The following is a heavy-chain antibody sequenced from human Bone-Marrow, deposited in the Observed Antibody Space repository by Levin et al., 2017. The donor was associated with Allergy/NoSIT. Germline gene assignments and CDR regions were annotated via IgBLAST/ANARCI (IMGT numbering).Heavy chain of an antibody. CDR1: GGSIGNYH. D-gene: IGHD6-13*01. Sequence: GSLRLSCTVSGGSIGNYHWSWVRQVPGKELEWIGYTYYSGSTNYSPSFESRVTISVDTSQNEISLRLSSVTAADTAIYYCAGGGTIVAPGRPLDHWGQGTLVTVSS. CDR3: AGGGTIVAPGRPLDH. CDR2: TYYSGST. J-gene: IGHJ4*02. V-gene: IGHV4-59*01.